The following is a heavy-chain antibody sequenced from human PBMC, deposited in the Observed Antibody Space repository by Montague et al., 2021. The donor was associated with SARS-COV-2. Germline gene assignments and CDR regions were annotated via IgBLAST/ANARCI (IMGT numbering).Heavy chain of an antibody. CDR1: GGSISSSNW. D-gene: IGHD4-17*01. J-gene: IGHJ6*02. Sequence: SETLSLTCAVSGGSISSSNWWCWGRQPPGERLEWIGGIFHSGSTNYNLSLNSRLTISIDKSKNQFSLKMSSVTAADTAVYYCARAGGDYYYPYYGMDVWGQGTTVTVSS. V-gene: IGHV4-4*02. CDR3: ARAGGDYYYPYYGMDV. CDR2: IFHSGST.